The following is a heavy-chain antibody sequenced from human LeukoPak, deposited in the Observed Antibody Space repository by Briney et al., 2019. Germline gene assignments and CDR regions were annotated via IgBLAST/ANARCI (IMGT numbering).Heavy chain of an antibody. Sequence: GGSLRLSCAASGFTFSSYSLNWVRQAPGKGLEWVSSISSSSTYIYYADSVKGRFTISRDNAKNSLYLQMNSLRAEDTAVYYCARDRVHYYDNSAPEVFDIWGQGTMVTVSS. D-gene: IGHD3-22*01. V-gene: IGHV3-21*01. CDR3: ARDRVHYYDNSAPEVFDI. CDR2: ISSSSTYI. J-gene: IGHJ3*02. CDR1: GFTFSSYS.